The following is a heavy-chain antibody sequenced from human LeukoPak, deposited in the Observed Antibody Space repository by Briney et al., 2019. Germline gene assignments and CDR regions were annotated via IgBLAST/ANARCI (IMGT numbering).Heavy chain of an antibody. CDR2: IYYSGST. CDR1: GGSISSYY. Sequence: SETLSLTCTVSGGSISSYYWSWIRQPPGKGLEWIGYIYYSGSTNYNPSLKSRVTISVDTSKNQFSLKLSSVTAADTAVYYCARHFGASGLDYWGQGTLVTVSS. CDR3: ARHFGASGLDY. D-gene: IGHD3-16*01. V-gene: IGHV4-59*08. J-gene: IGHJ4*02.